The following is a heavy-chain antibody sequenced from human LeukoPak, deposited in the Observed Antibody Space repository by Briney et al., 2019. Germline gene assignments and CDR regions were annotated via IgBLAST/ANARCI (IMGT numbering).Heavy chain of an antibody. CDR2: IYYSGST. V-gene: IGHV4-39*01. CDR3: ARRAGAAAGYYYYMDV. Sequence: SETLSLTCAVSGGSISSNSYYWGWIRQPPGKGLEWIGSIYYSGSTYYNPSLKSRVTISVDTSKNQFPLKLSSVTAADTAVYYCARRAGAAAGYYYYMDVWGKGTTVTISS. J-gene: IGHJ6*03. CDR1: GGSISSNSYY. D-gene: IGHD6-13*01.